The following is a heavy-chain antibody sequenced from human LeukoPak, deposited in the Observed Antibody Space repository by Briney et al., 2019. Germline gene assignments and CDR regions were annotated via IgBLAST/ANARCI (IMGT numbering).Heavy chain of an antibody. CDR3: AKEEYCSSTTCLDY. D-gene: IGHD2-2*01. CDR2: ISGSGGST. CDR1: GFTFSSYA. Sequence: GGSLRLSCAASGFTFSSYAMSWVRQAPGKGLEWVSAISGSGGSTYYADSVKGRFTISRDNSKNTLYLQMNSLRAEDTAVYFCAKEEYCSSTTCLDYWGQGTLVTVSS. V-gene: IGHV3-23*01. J-gene: IGHJ4*02.